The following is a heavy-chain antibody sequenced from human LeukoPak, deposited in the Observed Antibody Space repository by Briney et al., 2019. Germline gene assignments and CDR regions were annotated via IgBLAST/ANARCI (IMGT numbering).Heavy chain of an antibody. CDR1: GGTFSIYA. CDR3: ARDPTTVTLYYYYYGMDV. Sequence: ASVKVSCKASGGTFSIYAISWVRQAPGQGLEWMGRIIPILGIANYAQKFQGRVTITADKSTSTAYMELSSLRSEDTAVYYCARDPTTVTLYYYYYGMDVWGQGNTVTVSS. CDR2: IIPILGIA. D-gene: IGHD4-17*01. V-gene: IGHV1-69*04. J-gene: IGHJ6*02.